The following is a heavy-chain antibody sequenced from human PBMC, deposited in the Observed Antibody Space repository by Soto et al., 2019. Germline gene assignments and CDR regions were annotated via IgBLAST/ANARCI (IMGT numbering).Heavy chain of an antibody. J-gene: IGHJ6*02. CDR1: GGTFSSYA. D-gene: IGHD2-2*01. V-gene: IGHV1-69*01. CDR3: ARYCSSTICYAFYYYYGMDV. CDR2: IIPIFGTA. Sequence: QVQLMQSGAEVKKPGSSVKVSCKASGGTFSSYAISWVRQAPGQGLEWMGGIIPIFGTANYAQKFQGRITITADESTSTAYMELSSLRSEDTAVYYCARYCSSTICYAFYYYYGMDVWGQGTTVTVSS.